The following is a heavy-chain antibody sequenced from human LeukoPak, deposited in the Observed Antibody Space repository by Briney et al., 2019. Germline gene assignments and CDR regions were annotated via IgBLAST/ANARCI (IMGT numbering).Heavy chain of an antibody. Sequence: GGSLRLSCAASGFTFSSYAMHWVRQAPGKGLEWVAVISYDGSNKYYADSVKGRFTISRDNSKNTLYLQMNSLRAEDTAVYYCARGIIQLWPHQAAGVDYWGQGTLVTVSS. CDR3: ARGIIQLWPHQAAGVDY. V-gene: IGHV3-30-3*01. D-gene: IGHD5-18*01. J-gene: IGHJ4*02. CDR1: GFTFSSYA. CDR2: ISYDGSNK.